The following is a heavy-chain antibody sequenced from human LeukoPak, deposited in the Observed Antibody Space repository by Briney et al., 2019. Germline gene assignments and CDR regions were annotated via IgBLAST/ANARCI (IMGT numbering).Heavy chain of an antibody. CDR2: ISDSDGYT. J-gene: IGHJ4*02. D-gene: IGHD5-18*01. Sequence: GGSLRLSCAASGFTFSTYAMNWVRQAPGKGLEWVSAISDSDGYTYYADFVKGRFTISRDNSKNTLYLQMNNLRVEDTAVYYCAKRNKGGYSYGPIDYWGQGTLVTVSS. CDR1: GFTFSTYA. CDR3: AKRNKGGYSYGPIDY. V-gene: IGHV3-23*01.